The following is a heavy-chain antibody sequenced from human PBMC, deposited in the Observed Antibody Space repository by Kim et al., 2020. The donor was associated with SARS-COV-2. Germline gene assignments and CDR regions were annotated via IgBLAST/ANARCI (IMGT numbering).Heavy chain of an antibody. CDR1: GFSVSEND. Sequence: GGSLRLSCAASGFSVSENDMNWVRQAPGKGLEWVSLIYSSGSIHYADSVKGRFTISRDNSKNTVYLQMNSLRIEDTAIYYCAKRSVPVAAGHWGQGTLVTVSS. D-gene: IGHD2-2*01. J-gene: IGHJ4*02. V-gene: IGHV3-53*01. CDR2: IYSSGSI. CDR3: AKRSVPVAAGH.